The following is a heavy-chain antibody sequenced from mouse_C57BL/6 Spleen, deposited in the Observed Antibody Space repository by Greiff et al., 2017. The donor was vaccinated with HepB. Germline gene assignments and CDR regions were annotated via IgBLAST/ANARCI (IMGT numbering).Heavy chain of an antibody. CDR3: ANYYSNSYYFDY. Sequence: EVQLQQSGPELVKPGASVKMSCKASGYTFTDYNMHWVKQSHGKSLEWIGYINPNNGGTSYNQKFKGKATLTVNKSSSTAYMELRSLTSEDSAVYYCANYYSNSYYFDYWGQGTTLTVSS. D-gene: IGHD2-5*01. V-gene: IGHV1-22*01. CDR1: GYTFTDYN. J-gene: IGHJ2*01. CDR2: INPNNGGT.